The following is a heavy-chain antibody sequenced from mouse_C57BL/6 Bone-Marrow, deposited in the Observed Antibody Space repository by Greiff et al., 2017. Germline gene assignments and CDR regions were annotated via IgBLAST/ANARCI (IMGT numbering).Heavy chain of an antibody. CDR2: INPSNGGT. J-gene: IGHJ2*01. CDR1: GYTFTSYW. V-gene: IGHV1-53*01. D-gene: IGHD4-1*01. CDR3: ARWVTGTYYCFDY. Sequence: QVQLKQPGTELVKPGASVKLSCKASGYTFTSYWMHWVKQRPGQGLEWIGNINPSNGGTNYNEKFKSKATLTVDKSSSTAYMQLSSLTSEDSAVYYCARWVTGTYYCFDYWGQGTTLTVSS.